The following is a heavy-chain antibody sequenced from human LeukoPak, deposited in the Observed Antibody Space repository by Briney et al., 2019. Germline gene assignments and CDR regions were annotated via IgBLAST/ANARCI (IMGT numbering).Heavy chain of an antibody. CDR3: ARAKAVGAAFFDY. CDR2: IRYDGSNK. V-gene: IGHV3-30*02. Sequence: GGSLRLSCAASGFTFSSYGMHWVRQAPGKGLEWVAFIRYDGSNKYYADSVKGRFTISRDNSKNTLYLQMNSLRAEDTAVYYCARAKAVGAAFFDYWGQGTLVTVSS. CDR1: GFTFSSYG. D-gene: IGHD1-26*01. J-gene: IGHJ4*02.